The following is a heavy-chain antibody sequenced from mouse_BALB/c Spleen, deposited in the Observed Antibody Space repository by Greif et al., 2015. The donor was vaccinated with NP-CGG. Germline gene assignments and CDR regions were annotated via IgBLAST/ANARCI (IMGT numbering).Heavy chain of an antibody. V-gene: IGHV5-9-3*01. J-gene: IGHJ4*01. CDR2: ISSGGSYT. CDR1: GFTFSSYA. Sequence: EVQLVESGGGLVKPGGSLKLSCAASGFTFSSYAMSWVRQTPEKRLEWVATISSGGSYTYYPDSVKGRFTISRDNAKNTLYLQMSSLRSEDTAMYYCARHLDYYGSNYAMDYWGQGTSVTVSS. CDR3: ARHLDYYGSNYAMDY. D-gene: IGHD1-1*01.